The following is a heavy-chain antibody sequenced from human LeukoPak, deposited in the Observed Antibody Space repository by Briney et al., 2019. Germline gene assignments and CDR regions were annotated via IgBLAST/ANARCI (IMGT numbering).Heavy chain of an antibody. D-gene: IGHD3-3*01. V-gene: IGHV1-18*01. Sequence: ASVKVSCKASGYTFTSYGISWVRQAPGQGLEWIGWISAYNGNTNYAQKLQGRVTMTTDTSTSTAYMELRSLRSDDTAVYYCARDGVGYYDFWSGYSDYYYMDVWGKGTTVTVSS. CDR3: ARDGVGYYDFWSGYSDYYYMDV. CDR1: GYTFTSYG. CDR2: ISAYNGNT. J-gene: IGHJ6*03.